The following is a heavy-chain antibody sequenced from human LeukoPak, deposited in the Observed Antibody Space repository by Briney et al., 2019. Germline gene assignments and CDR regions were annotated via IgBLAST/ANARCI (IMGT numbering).Heavy chain of an antibody. V-gene: IGHV3-30*02. CDR2: IRFDGSNK. Sequence: GGSLRLSCASSGFIFSNYGMQWVRQAPGKRLEWVTFIRFDGSNKFYADSVKDRFTISRDNPKNTLYLQMNSLRADDTAVYYCAKDFATTGRYPHGSASTWGQGTLVTVSS. CDR1: GFIFSNYG. D-gene: IGHD3-10*01. CDR3: AKDFATTGRYPHGSAST. J-gene: IGHJ4*02.